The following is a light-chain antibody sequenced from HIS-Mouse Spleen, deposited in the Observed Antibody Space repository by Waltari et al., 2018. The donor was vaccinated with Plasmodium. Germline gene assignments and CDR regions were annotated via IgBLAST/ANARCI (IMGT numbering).Light chain of an antibody. CDR2: AAS. J-gene: IGKJ1*01. CDR3: QQSYSTWT. Sequence: DLQMNQSPSSPSASVGGRVTITFQASQSISNYLNWYQQKPGKAPKFLIYAASTLQSGVPSRFSGSGSGTDFTLTISSLQPEDFATYYCQQSYSTWTFGQGTKVEIK. CDR1: QSISNY. V-gene: IGKV1-39*01.